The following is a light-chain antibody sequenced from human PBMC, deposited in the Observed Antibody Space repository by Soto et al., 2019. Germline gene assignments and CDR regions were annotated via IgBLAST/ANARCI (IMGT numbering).Light chain of an antibody. CDR1: SSDVGGYNY. Sequence: QSALTQPRSVSGSPGQSVTISCTGTSSDVGGYNYVSWYQQHPGKAPKLMIYDVSKRPSGVPDRFSGSKSGNTASLTISGLQAEDEADYYCCSYAGSYTFEGYVFGPGTKVTVL. CDR3: CSYAGSYTFEGYV. V-gene: IGLV2-11*01. J-gene: IGLJ1*01. CDR2: DVS.